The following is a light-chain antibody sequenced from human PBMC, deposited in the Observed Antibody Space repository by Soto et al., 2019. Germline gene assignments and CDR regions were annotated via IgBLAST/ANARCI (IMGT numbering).Light chain of an antibody. CDR2: WAS. CDR1: QSLLYSSNNKNY. V-gene: IGKV4-1*01. CDR3: QQYYTTPLT. Sequence: DIVMTQSPDSLAVSLGATATIQCRSSQSLLYSSNNKNYLARYQQRPGQSPKLLFSWASTRASGVHGRLSASGFGTDFTLTINGLQAEDVAVYYCQQYYTTPLTFGGGTKVDIK. J-gene: IGKJ4*01.